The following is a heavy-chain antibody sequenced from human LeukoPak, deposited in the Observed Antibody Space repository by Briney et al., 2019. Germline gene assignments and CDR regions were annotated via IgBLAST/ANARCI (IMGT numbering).Heavy chain of an antibody. CDR2: IIPILGIA. CDR3: ASSGYDSS. J-gene: IGHJ4*02. D-gene: IGHD5-12*01. Sequence: SVKVSCKASGGTFSSYAISWVRQAPGQGLEWMGRIIPILGIANYAQKFQGRVTITADKSTSTGYMELSSLRSEDTAVYYCASSGYDSSWGQGTLVTVSS. CDR1: GGTFSSYA. V-gene: IGHV1-69*04.